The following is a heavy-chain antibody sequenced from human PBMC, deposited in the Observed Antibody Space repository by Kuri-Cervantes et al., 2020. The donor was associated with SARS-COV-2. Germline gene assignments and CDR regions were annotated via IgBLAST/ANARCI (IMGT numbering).Heavy chain of an antibody. V-gene: IGHV4-34*01. CDR1: GGSFSGYY. CDR2: INHSGST. D-gene: IGHD6-6*01. CDR3: AGGSGIAARPSTYNWFDP. Sequence: SETLSLTCAVYGGSFSGYYWSWIRQPPGKGLEWIGEINHSGSTNYNPPLKSRVTISVDTSKNQFSLKLSSVTAADTAVYYCAGGSGIAARPSTYNWFDPWGQGTLVTVSS. J-gene: IGHJ5*02.